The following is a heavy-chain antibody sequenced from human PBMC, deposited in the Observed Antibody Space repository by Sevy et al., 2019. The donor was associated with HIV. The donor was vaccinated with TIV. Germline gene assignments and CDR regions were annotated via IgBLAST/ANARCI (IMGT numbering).Heavy chain of an antibody. CDR2: ISYDGSNK. Sequence: GGSLRLSCAASGFTFSNYGMHWVRQAPGKGLEWVALISYDGSNKYYADSVKGRFTISRDNSKNTLYLQMSSLRAQDTAVYYCAKGPHSTTSNPGEYYYYCGMDVWGQGTTVTVSS. CDR1: GFTFSNYG. J-gene: IGHJ6*02. V-gene: IGHV3-30*18. D-gene: IGHD2-2*01. CDR3: AKGPHSTTSNPGEYYYYCGMDV.